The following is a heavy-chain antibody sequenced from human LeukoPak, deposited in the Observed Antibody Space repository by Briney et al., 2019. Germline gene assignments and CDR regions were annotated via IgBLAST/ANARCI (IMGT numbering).Heavy chain of an antibody. Sequence: GGSLRLSCAASGFTFSSYSMNWVRQAPGKGLEWVSSISSSSSYIYYADSVKGRFTISRDNAKNSLYLQMNSLRAEDTAVYYCARDMHSSSWYIGYWGQGTLLTVSS. D-gene: IGHD6-13*01. CDR1: GFTFSSYS. J-gene: IGHJ4*02. CDR2: ISSSSSYI. V-gene: IGHV3-21*01. CDR3: ARDMHSSSWYIGY.